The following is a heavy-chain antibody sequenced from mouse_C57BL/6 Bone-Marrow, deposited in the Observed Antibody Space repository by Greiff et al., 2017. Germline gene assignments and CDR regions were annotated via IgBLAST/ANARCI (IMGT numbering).Heavy chain of an antibody. CDR1: GYTFTSYW. Sequence: QVQLKQPGAELVKPGASVKLSCKASGYTFTSYWMHWVKQRPGQGLEWIGMIHPNSGSTNYNEKFKSKATLTVDKSSSTAYMQLSSLTSEDSAVYYCAISGRGKKNYAMDYWGQGTSVTVSS. D-gene: IGHD3-1*01. CDR3: AISGRGKKNYAMDY. CDR2: IHPNSGST. V-gene: IGHV1-64*01. J-gene: IGHJ4*01.